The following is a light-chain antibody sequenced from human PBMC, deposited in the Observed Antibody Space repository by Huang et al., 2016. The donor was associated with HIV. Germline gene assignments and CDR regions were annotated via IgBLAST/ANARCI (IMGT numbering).Light chain of an antibody. CDR2: DAS. CDR3: QQRSNWA. CDR1: QSVRSY. Sequence: EIVLTQSPATLSLSPGERATLSCRASQSVRSYLAWYQQKPGQAPRLLIYDASNRATGIPARFSGSGSGTDFTLTISSLEPEDFAVYYCQQRSNWAFGQGTRLEIK. J-gene: IGKJ5*01. V-gene: IGKV3-11*01.